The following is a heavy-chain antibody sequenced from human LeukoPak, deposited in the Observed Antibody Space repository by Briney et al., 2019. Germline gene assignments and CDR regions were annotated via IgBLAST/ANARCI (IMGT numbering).Heavy chain of an antibody. CDR3: ARRGYSYGSRGAFDI. CDR2: IYYSGST. CDR1: GGSISSYY. Sequence: SETLSLTCTVYGGSISSYYWSWIRQPPGKGLEWIGYIYYSGSTNYNPSLKSRVTISVDTSKTQFSLKLGSVTAADTAVYYCARRGYSYGSRGAFDIWGQGTMVTVSS. V-gene: IGHV4-59*01. J-gene: IGHJ3*02. D-gene: IGHD5-18*01.